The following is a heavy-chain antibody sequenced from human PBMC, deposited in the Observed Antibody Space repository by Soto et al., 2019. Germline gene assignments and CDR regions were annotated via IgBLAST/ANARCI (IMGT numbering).Heavy chain of an antibody. Sequence: QLLLQESGPGLVKPSETLSLSCTVSGASISSPTYYWGWIRQSPGKGLEWIGSIYYSGTTHYSPSLKSRVTLSIDTSKMHFSLSLTSVTAADTAIYYCVRQPNRPLAGDDWCQGTLGTVSS. CDR1: GASISSPTYY. J-gene: IGHJ4*02. V-gene: IGHV4-39*01. D-gene: IGHD6-19*01. CDR2: IYYSGTT. CDR3: VRQPNRPLAGDD.